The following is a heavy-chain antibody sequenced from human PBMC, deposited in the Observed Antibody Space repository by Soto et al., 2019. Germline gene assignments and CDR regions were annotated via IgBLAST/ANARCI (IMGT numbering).Heavy chain of an antibody. V-gene: IGHV3-30*18. CDR1: GFTFSSYG. Sequence: QVQLVESGGGVVQPGRSLRLSCAASGFTFSSYGMHWVRQAPGKGLEWVAVISYDGSNKYYADPVKGRFTISRDNSKNTLYLQMNSLRAEDTAVYYCPKEPSSGWYWAINWFDPWGQGTLVTVSS. D-gene: IGHD6-19*01. CDR3: PKEPSSGWYWAINWFDP. CDR2: ISYDGSNK. J-gene: IGHJ5*02.